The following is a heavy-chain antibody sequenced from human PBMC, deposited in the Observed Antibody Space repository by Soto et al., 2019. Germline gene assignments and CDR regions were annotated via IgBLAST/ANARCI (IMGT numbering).Heavy chain of an antibody. J-gene: IGHJ4*02. CDR3: ARVAY. Sequence: GGSLRLSCEASGFTFSRVSMNWVRRVPGKGLEWVASISSGSSDTWYADSVKGRFIISRDNAQNSLFLQMNTLRPEDTAIYYCARVAYWGPGTQVTVSS. CDR1: GFTFSRVS. CDR2: ISSGSSDT. V-gene: IGHV3-21*01.